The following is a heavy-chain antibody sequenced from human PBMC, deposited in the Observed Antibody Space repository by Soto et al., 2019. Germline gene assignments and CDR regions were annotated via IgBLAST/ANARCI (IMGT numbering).Heavy chain of an antibody. D-gene: IGHD1-7*01. Sequence: ASVKVSCKASGYTFTGYYMHWVRQAPGQGIEWMGWINPNSGGTNYAQKFQGWVTMTRDTSISTAYMELSRLRSDDTAVYYCASVPQLELGRYYYYGMDVWGQGSTVTVSS. CDR3: ASVPQLELGRYYYYGMDV. CDR2: INPNSGGT. V-gene: IGHV1-2*04. J-gene: IGHJ6*02. CDR1: GYTFTGYY.